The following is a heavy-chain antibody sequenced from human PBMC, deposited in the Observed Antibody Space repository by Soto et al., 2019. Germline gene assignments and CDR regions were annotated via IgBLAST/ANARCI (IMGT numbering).Heavy chain of an antibody. CDR2: ISFDGSNK. D-gene: IGHD6-19*01. J-gene: IGHJ4*02. V-gene: IGHV3-30*03. CDR1: GFTFSSYG. Sequence: GGSLRLSCAASGFTFSSYGMHWVRQAPGKGLEWVAVISFDGSNKYYAESVKGRFTMSRDNSKNTLYLQMNSLRDEDTAVYYCARAGDIAVAGADHWGQGTLVTVSS. CDR3: ARAGDIAVAGADH.